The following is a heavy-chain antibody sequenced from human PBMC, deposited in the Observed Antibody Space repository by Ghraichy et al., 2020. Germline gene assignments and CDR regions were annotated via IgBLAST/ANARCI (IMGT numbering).Heavy chain of an antibody. D-gene: IGHD5-24*01. CDR1: GFTFSSYA. CDR2: INTFGGNT. Sequence: GGSLRLSCAASGFTFSSYAMSWVRQAPGKGLEWVSGINTFGGNTYYADSVKGRITISRDNPKNTLYLQMNSLRAEDTAVYFCAKARVEDDYTYLRADAFDIWGQETGVTVSS. CDR3: AKARVEDDYTYLRADAFDI. V-gene: IGHV3-23*01. J-gene: IGHJ3*02.